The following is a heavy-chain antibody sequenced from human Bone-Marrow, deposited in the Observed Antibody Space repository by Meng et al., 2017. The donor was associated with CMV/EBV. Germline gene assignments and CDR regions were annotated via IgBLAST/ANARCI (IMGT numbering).Heavy chain of an antibody. J-gene: IGHJ4*02. CDR3: VKGRAPYCLGARCYSFDS. CDR1: RFTFNNYA. V-gene: IGHV3-23*01. D-gene: IGHD2-2*01. Sequence: GESLNIFCSASRFTFNNYAINWVRQTPGKALECLSSIINNGVDTYYADSVKGRFTISRDNSKNTVYLQMNSLRAEDTAVYYCVKGRAPYCLGARCYSFDSWGQGTLVTVSS. CDR2: IINNGVDT.